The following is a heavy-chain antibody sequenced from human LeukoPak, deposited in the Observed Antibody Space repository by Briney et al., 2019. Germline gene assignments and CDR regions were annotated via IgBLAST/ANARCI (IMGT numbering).Heavy chain of an antibody. CDR3: ATDLMTRNSGSYRLFHAFDI. Sequence: ASVKVSCKISEYTLTELSINWVRRTPGKGLEWMGGFHPEEGETFYAQKFQGRVTMTEDTSTETAYMELSSLRYEDTAIYYCATDLMTRNSGSYRLFHAFDIWGQGTLVTISS. D-gene: IGHD3-10*01. V-gene: IGHV1-24*01. CDR1: EYTLTELS. J-gene: IGHJ3*02. CDR2: FHPEEGET.